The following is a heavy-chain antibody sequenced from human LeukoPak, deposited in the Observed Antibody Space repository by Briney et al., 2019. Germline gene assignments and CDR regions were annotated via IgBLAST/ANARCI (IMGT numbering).Heavy chain of an antibody. CDR3: ARGGYYFYYAMDV. CDR1: GGSISSNSYF. J-gene: IGHJ6*02. Sequence: SETLSLTCTVSGGSISSNSYFWGWIRQPPGKGLEWIGSIYYSGSTYYNPSLKSRVTISVDTSKNQFSLKLNSVTAADTAVYYCARGGYYFYYAMDVWGQGTTVTVSS. V-gene: IGHV4-39*07. CDR2: IYYSGST.